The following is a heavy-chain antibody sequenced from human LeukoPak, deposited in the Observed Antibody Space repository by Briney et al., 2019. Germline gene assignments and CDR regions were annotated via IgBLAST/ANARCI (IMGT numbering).Heavy chain of an antibody. CDR3: AKQFSSAVGSAVDC. J-gene: IGHJ4*02. V-gene: IGHV3-23*01. D-gene: IGHD2-15*01. CDR1: GFTFSSDA. CDR2: ISGSGDST. Sequence: PGGSLRLSCAASGFTFSSDAMIWVRQAPGKGREWLSAISGSGDSTYYADSVKGRFTISRDNSKNTLYLQINSLRADGTAVYYCAKQFSSAVGSAVDCWGQGTLVTVSS.